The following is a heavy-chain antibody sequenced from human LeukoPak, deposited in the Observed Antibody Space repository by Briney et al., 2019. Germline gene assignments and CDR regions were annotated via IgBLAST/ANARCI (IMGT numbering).Heavy chain of an antibody. CDR3: ARGIAAAGIGFDY. J-gene: IGHJ4*02. D-gene: IGHD6-13*01. CDR2: IYYSGST. CDR1: GGSISSSSYY. V-gene: IGHV4-39*07. Sequence: SETLSLTCTVSGGSISSSSYYWGWIRQPPGKGLEWIGSIYYSGSTYYNPSLKSRVTISVDTSKNQFSLKLSSVTAADTAVYYCARGIAAAGIGFDYWGQGTLVTVSS.